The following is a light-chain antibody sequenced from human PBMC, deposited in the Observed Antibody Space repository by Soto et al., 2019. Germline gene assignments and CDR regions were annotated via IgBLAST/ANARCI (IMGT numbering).Light chain of an antibody. V-gene: IGLV1-40*01. CDR2: GTT. J-gene: IGLJ1*01. CDR1: SSYD. CDR3: QSYDSSLGVSYV. Sequence: QTVVTQPPSVSGAPGQTVTISCTGSSSYDVHWYRQLPGTAPKLLIYGTTNRPSGGPDRFSGSKSGTSASLAITGLQPEDEADYYCQSYDSSLGVSYVFGTGTKLTVL.